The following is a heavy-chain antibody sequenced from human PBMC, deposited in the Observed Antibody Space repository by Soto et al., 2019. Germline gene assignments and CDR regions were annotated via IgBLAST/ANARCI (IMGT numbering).Heavy chain of an antibody. CDR2: ISYDGSNK. D-gene: IGHD2-21*02. J-gene: IGHJ4*02. CDR1: GFTFSSYG. Sequence: QVQLVESGGGVVQPGRSLRLSCAASGFTFSSYGMHWVRQAPGKGLEWVAVISYDGSNKYYADSVKGRFTISRDNSKNTLYLQMNSLRAEDTAVYYCAKLGYEVGVVTAPFDYWGQGTLVTVSS. CDR3: AKLGYEVGVVTAPFDY. V-gene: IGHV3-30*18.